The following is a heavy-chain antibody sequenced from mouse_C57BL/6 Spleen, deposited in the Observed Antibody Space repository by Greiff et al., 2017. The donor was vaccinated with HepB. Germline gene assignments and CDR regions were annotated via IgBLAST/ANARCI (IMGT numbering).Heavy chain of an antibody. V-gene: IGHV14-4*01. CDR2: IDPEKGDT. CDR1: GFNIKNDY. D-gene: IGHD1-1*01. Sequence: VQLQQSGAELVRPGASVKLSCTASGFNIKNDYMHWVKQRPEQGLEWIGWIDPEKGDTEYASKFQGKATITADTSSNTAYLQLSSLTSEDTAVYYCTTGVDYGSSHTSYAMDYWGQGTSVTVSS. CDR3: TTGVDYGSSHTSYAMDY. J-gene: IGHJ4*01.